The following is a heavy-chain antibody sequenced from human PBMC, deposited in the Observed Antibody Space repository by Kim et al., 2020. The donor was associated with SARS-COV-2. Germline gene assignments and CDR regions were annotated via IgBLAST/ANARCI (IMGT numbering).Heavy chain of an antibody. V-gene: IGHV3-33*01. CDR2: IWYDGSNK. Sequence: GGSLRLSCAASVFTFSSYGMHWVRQAPGKGLEWVAVIWYDGSNKYYADSVKGRFTISRDNSKNTLYLQMNSLRAEDTAVYYCAREGTVTAISTLDYWGQGTLVTVSS. CDR1: VFTFSSYG. J-gene: IGHJ4*02. D-gene: IGHD2-21*02. CDR3: AREGTVTAISTLDY.